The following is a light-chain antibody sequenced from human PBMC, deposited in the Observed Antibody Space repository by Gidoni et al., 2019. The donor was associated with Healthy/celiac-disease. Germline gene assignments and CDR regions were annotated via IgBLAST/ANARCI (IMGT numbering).Light chain of an antibody. J-gene: IGKJ1*01. V-gene: IGKV2-30*01. CDR3: MQGTLPWT. Sequence: DVVMPQSPLSLPVTLGQPASISCRSSQSLVYIDGNTYFNWFQQRPGQSHRRLIYKVSNRDSGVPDRFSGSWSGTDFTLKISRVDAEYVGGYYCMQGTLPWTFGQGTKVEIK. CDR2: KVS. CDR1: QSLVYIDGNTY.